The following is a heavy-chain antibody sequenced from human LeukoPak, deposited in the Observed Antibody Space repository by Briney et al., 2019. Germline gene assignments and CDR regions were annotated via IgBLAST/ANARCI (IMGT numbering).Heavy chain of an antibody. CDR2: ISSTSSSI. J-gene: IGHJ4*02. D-gene: IGHD6-19*01. Sequence: PGGSLRLSCAASRFTFSSNTMNWVRQAPGRGLEWVSSISSTSSSIYYADSVKGRFTISRDNAKNSLYLQMNSLRAEDTAVYYCARDRAVAGLFDSWGQGTLVTVSS. CDR3: ARDRAVAGLFDS. CDR1: RFTFSSNT. V-gene: IGHV3-48*04.